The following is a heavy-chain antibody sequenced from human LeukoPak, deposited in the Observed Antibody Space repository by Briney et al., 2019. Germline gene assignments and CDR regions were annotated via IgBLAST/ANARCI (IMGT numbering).Heavy chain of an antibody. Sequence: SETLSLTCTVSGGSISSYYWSWIRQPPGKGLEWIGYIYYSGSTNYNPSLKSRVTISVDTSKNQFSLKLSSVTAADTAVYYCVREGIQYYFDYWGQGTLVTVSS. CDR1: GGSISSYY. CDR2: IYYSGST. V-gene: IGHV4-59*01. CDR3: VREGIQYYFDY. D-gene: IGHD6-13*01. J-gene: IGHJ4*02.